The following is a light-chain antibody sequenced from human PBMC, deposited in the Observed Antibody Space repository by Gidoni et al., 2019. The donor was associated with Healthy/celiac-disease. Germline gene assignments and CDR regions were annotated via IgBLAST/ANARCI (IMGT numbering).Light chain of an antibody. V-gene: IGKV1-33*01. CDR1: QDISNY. Sequence: QMTQSPSSLSASVGDRVPITCQASQDISNYLNLYQQKPGKAPKLLIYDASNLETGVPSRFSGSGSGTDFTFTISSLQHEDIETYYWQQYDNPFTFGGGTKVEIK. J-gene: IGKJ4*01. CDR3: QQYDNPFT. CDR2: DAS.